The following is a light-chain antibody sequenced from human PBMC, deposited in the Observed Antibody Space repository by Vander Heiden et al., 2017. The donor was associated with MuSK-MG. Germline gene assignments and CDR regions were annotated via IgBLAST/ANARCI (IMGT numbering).Light chain of an antibody. J-gene: IGKJ1*01. CDR2: GAS. CDR1: QSVTNNY. V-gene: IGKV3-20*01. Sequence: EVVLTQSPGTLSLSPGERATLSCRASQSVTNNYLAWLQQKPGQAPRLLIYGASSRATGIPDRFSGSGSGTDFTLTITRLEPEDFSVYYCQQYGSLRTFGQGTKVEVK. CDR3: QQYGSLRT.